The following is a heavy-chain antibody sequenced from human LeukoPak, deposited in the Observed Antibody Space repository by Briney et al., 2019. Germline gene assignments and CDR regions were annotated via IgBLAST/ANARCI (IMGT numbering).Heavy chain of an antibody. Sequence: SETLSLTCTVSGGSVSSGSYYWSWIRQPPGKGLEWIGYIYYSGSTYYNPSLKSRVTISVDRSKNQFSLKLSSVTAADTAVYYCARSTTHDAFDIWGQGTMVTVSS. CDR2: IYYSGST. CDR1: GGSVSSGSYY. V-gene: IGHV4-61*01. CDR3: ARSTTHDAFDI. D-gene: IGHD5/OR15-5a*01. J-gene: IGHJ3*02.